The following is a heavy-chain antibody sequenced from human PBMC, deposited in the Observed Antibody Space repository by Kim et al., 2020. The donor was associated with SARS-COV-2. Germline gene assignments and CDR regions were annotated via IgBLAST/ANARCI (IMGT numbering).Heavy chain of an antibody. CDR2: INHSGRT. CDR1: GGSFSGYY. J-gene: IGHJ4*02. D-gene: IGHD3-10*01. V-gene: IGHV4-34*01. Sequence: SETLSLTCAVYGGSFSGYYWSWIRQPPGKGLEWIGEINHSGRTNYNPSLKSRVTISVDTSKNQFSLKLTSVTAADTAVYYCARRLSNTSGSASRYCELWGPGTLVTVSS. CDR3: ARRLSNTSGSASRYCEL.